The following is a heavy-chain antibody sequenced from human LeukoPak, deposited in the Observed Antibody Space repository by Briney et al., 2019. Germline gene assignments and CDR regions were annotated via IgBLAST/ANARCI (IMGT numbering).Heavy chain of an antibody. J-gene: IGHJ6*02. D-gene: IGHD6-13*01. CDR2: INPNSGGT. V-gene: IGHV1-2*02. Sequence: GASVTVSFTASGYTFTVYYMHWVRQAPGQGLEWMGWINPNSGGTNYAQKFQGRVTMTRDTSISTAYMELSRLRSDDTAVYYCASPRNNPNRIAAAADYYYYGMDVWGQGTTVTVSS. CDR3: ASPRNNPNRIAAAADYYYYGMDV. CDR1: GYTFTVYY.